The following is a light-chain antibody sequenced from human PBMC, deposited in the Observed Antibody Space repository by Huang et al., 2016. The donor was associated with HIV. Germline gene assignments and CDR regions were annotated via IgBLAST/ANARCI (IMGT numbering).Light chain of an antibody. Sequence: AIQMTQSPSSLSASVGDRVTVTCRASQGIGNDLGWYQQKPGKAPKLLLYAASSLQSGVPSRFSGSGSGTDFTLTISSLQPEDFATYYCLQDYNYPRTFGQGTKVEIK. CDR3: LQDYNYPRT. CDR2: AAS. CDR1: QGIGND. J-gene: IGKJ1*01. V-gene: IGKV1-6*01.